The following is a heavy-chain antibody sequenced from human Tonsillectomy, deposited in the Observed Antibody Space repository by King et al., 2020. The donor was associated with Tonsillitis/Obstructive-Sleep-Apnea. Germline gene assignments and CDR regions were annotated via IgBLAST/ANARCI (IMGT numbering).Heavy chain of an antibody. V-gene: IGHV1-18*01. Sequence: QLVQSGAEVKKPGASVKVSCKASGYTFTSYGISWVRQAPGQGLEWMAWISTYNGNTNYAQQFQGRVTMTTETSTSTAYMELRSLRSDDTAMFYWARDWLCTRSSCYDYFGIWGQGTMVTVAS. J-gene: IGHJ3*02. CDR2: ISTYNGNT. D-gene: IGHD2-15*01. CDR3: ARDWLCTRSSCYDYFGI. CDR1: GYTFTSYG.